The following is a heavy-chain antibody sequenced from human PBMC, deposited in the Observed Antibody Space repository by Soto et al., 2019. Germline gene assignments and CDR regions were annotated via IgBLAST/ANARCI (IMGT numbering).Heavy chain of an antibody. V-gene: IGHV3-30*02. D-gene: IGHD1-26*01. CDR2: IRSDGSNI. CDR3: ARDGVGATTYFGYLDY. Sequence: GGSLRISCTTSGTIVSGYGMHWVRQAPGKGLEWVALIRSDGSNIQYADSVKGRFTISRDNSRKILYLQMDSLRADDTAVYYCARDGVGATTYFGYLDYWGQGAPVTVSS. CDR1: GTIVSGYG. J-gene: IGHJ4*02.